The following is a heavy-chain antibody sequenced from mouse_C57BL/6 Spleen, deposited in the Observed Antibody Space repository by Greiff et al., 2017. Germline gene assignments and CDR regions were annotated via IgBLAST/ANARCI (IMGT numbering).Heavy chain of an antibody. D-gene: IGHD1-1*01. V-gene: IGHV1-18*01. CDR1: GYTFTDYN. CDR3: ARRGITTVVAGAMDY. J-gene: IGHJ4*01. CDR2: INPNNGGT. Sequence: EVQLQQSGPELVKPGASVKIPCKASGYTFTDYNMDWVKQSHGKSLEWIGDINPNNGGTIYNQKFKGKATLTVDKSSSTTYMELRSLTSEDTAVYYCARRGITTVVAGAMDYWGQGTSVTVSS.